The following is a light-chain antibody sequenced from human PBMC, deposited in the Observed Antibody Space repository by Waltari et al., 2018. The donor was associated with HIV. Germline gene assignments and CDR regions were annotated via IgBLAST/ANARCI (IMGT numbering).Light chain of an antibody. J-gene: IGKJ1*01. V-gene: IGKV1-5*03. CDR2: KAS. CDR3: QHYNSYPWT. Sequence: DIQMTQSPSTLSASVGDRVTITCRASQSISSWLAWYQQKPGKAPNLLIYKASSLESGVPSRFSGSGSGTEVTLTISSLQPDDFATYYCQHYNSYPWTFGQGTKVEIK. CDR1: QSISSW.